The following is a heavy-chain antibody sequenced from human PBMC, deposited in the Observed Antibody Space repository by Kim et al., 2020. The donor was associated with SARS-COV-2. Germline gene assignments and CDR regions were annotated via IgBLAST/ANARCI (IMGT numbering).Heavy chain of an antibody. V-gene: IGHV2-5*01. CDR1: GFSLSTSGVG. CDR2: IYWNDDK. D-gene: IGHD6-6*01. CDR3: ALRIYSSSSGVHWFDP. Sequence: SGPTLVNPTQTLTLTCTFSGFSLSTSGVGVGWIRQPPGKALEWLALIYWNDDKRYSPSLKSRLTITKDTSKNQVVLTMTNMDPVDTATYYCALRIYSSSSGVHWFDPWGQGTLVTVSS. J-gene: IGHJ5*02.